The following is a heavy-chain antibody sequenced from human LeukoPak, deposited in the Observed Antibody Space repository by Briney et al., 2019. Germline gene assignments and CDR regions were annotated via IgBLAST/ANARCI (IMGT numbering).Heavy chain of an antibody. CDR2: ISTYDGNT. CDR1: GYTFTSNG. D-gene: IGHD1-26*01. Sequence: ASVKVSCKASGYTFTSNGISWVRQAPGQGLEWMGWISTYDGNTNYAQKFQGRVTMTTDTSTSTAYMELRSLRSDDTAVYYCARIKWELLGPFDYWGQGTLVTVSS. V-gene: IGHV1-18*01. CDR3: ARIKWELLGPFDY. J-gene: IGHJ4*02.